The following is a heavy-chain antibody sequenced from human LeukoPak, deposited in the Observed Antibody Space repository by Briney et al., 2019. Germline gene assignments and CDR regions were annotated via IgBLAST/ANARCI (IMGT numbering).Heavy chain of an antibody. V-gene: IGHV3-53*01. CDR1: GFVVSSNY. CDR2: MYSAGST. CDR3: ASGGTGARKYYSDPFHY. J-gene: IGHJ4*02. D-gene: IGHD3-10*01. Sequence: GGSLRLSCAASGFVVSSNYMSWVRQAPGKGLEWVSIMYSAGSTYYADSVRGRFTISRDSSKNTVSLQMNSLRVEDTAVYYCASGGTGARKYYSDPFHYWGQGTLVTVSS.